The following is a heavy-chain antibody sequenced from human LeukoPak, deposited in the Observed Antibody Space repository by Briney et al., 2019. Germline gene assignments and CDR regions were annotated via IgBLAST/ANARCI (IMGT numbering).Heavy chain of an antibody. V-gene: IGHV3-23*01. CDR2: ITGSGGNT. D-gene: IGHD3-22*01. CDR1: GFTFSSSA. Sequence: GGSLRLSCAASGFTFSSSAMSWVRQAPGKGLEWVSAITGSGGNTYYADSVKGRFTISRDNSKNTLYLQMDSLRAEDTAVFYCAKHLSVSSGYYFAYWGQGAPVTVSS. J-gene: IGHJ4*02. CDR3: AKHLSVSSGYYFAY.